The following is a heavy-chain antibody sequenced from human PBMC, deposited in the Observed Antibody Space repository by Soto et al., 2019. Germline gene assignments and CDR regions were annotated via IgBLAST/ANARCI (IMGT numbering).Heavy chain of an antibody. CDR2: ISSSSSYI. Sequence: GGSLRLSCAASGFTFSSYSMNWVRQAPGKGLEWVSSISSSSSYIYYADSVKGRFTISRDNAKNSLYLQMNSLRAEDTAVYYCARGSSSSLSYYYYYNGMDVWGQGTTVTVSS. J-gene: IGHJ6*02. CDR3: ARGSSSSLSYYYYYNGMDV. CDR1: GFTFSSYS. D-gene: IGHD6-6*01. V-gene: IGHV3-21*01.